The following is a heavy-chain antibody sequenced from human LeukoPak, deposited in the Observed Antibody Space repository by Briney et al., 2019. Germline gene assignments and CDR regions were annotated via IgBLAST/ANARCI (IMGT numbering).Heavy chain of an antibody. CDR2: IRYDGSNK. CDR3: AKDKGAMNSALDS. J-gene: IGHJ4*02. CDR1: GFTFSSYG. Sequence: GGSLRLSCAASGFTFSSYGMHWVRQAPGKGLEWVAFIRYDGSNKYYPDSVKGRFTISRDNSKNTLYLQMNSLKPADTAVYYCAKDKGAMNSALDSWGRGTLLTVSS. D-gene: IGHD3-10*01. V-gene: IGHV3-30*02.